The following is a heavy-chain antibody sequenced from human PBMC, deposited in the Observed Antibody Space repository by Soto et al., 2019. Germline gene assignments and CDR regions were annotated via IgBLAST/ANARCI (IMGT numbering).Heavy chain of an antibody. V-gene: IGHV3-23*01. D-gene: IGHD6-13*01. J-gene: IGHJ3*02. CDR1: GFTFTSYA. CDR2: INSGGGSR. CDR3: AKNWGIAASRAAFDI. Sequence: PGGSLRLSCAASGFTFTSYAMSWVRQAPGKGLEWVSTINSGGGSRDYADSVKGRFTISRDYSKKTLNLQMNSLRAEDTAVYYCAKNWGIAASRAAFDIWGQGTLVTVSS.